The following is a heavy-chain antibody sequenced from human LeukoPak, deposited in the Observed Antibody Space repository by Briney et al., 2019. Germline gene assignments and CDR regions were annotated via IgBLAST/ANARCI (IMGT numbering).Heavy chain of an antibody. V-gene: IGHV3-21*01. Sequence: GGSLRLSCAASGFTFSSYSMNWVRQAPGKGLEGVSSISSSSSYIYYADSVKGRFTISRDNAKNSLYLQMNSLRAEDTAVYYCARFHYCGGDCYSGFDYWGQGTLVTVSS. CDR2: ISSSSSYI. CDR1: GFTFSSYS. J-gene: IGHJ4*02. D-gene: IGHD2-21*01. CDR3: ARFHYCGGDCYSGFDY.